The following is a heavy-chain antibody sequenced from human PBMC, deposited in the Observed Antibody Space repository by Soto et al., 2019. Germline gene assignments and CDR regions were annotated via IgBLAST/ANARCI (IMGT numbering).Heavy chain of an antibody. V-gene: IGHV4-30-4*01. J-gene: IGHJ4*02. CDR2: IYYSGST. CDR3: ASRPSTVTTLVPSPASDY. D-gene: IGHD4-4*01. Sequence: SETLSLTCTVSGGSISSGDYYWSWIRQPPGKGLEWIGYIYYSGSTYYNPSLKSRVTISVDTSKNQFSLKLSSVTAADTAVYYCASRPSTVTTLVPSPASDYWGQGPLVTLSS. CDR1: GGSISSGDYY.